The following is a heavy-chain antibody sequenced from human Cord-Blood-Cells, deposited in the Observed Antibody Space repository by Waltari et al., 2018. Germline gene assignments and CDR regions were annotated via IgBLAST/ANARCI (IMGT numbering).Heavy chain of an antibody. D-gene: IGHD7-27*01. CDR3: ARDAETWTLGPYYFDY. V-gene: IGHV1-18*01. Sequence: VQLVQSGAEVKKPGASVKVSCKASGYTFTSYGIRWVRQAPGQALEWRGWISAYNGNTNDAQKLQSRVTMTTDTSTSTAYMELRSLRSDDTAVYYCARDAETWTLGPYYFDYWGQGTLVTVSS. CDR1: GYTFTSYG. J-gene: IGHJ4*02. CDR2: ISAYNGNT.